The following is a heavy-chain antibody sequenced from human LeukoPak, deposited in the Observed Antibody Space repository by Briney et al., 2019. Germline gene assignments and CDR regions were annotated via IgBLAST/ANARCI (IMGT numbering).Heavy chain of an antibody. CDR3: ARIPPLYCSTSSCYSRSFDF. J-gene: IGHJ4*02. CDR2: FYYSGAT. Sequence: SETLSLTCTVSGGSISTSTYYWGWVRQPPGKGLEWIGSFYYSGATYYNPSLKSRVTISEDTSVNQFSLRLSSVTAADTAMYYCARIPPLYCSTSSCYSRSFDFWGQGILVTVSS. V-gene: IGHV4-39*07. CDR1: GGSISTSTYY. D-gene: IGHD2-2*02.